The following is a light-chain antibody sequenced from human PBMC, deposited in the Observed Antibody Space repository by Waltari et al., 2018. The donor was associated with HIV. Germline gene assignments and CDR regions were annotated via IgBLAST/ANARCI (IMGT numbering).Light chain of an antibody. CDR1: SSNIGAGYD. V-gene: IGLV1-40*01. Sequence: QSVLTQPPSVSGAPGQRVTISCTGSSSNIGAGYDVHWYTQLPGTAPKLLIYANINRPSGVPDRFSGSKSGSSASLAITGLQAEDEAHYYCQSFDSSLTTSGVIFGGGTKLTVL. CDR2: ANI. CDR3: QSFDSSLTTSGVI. J-gene: IGLJ2*01.